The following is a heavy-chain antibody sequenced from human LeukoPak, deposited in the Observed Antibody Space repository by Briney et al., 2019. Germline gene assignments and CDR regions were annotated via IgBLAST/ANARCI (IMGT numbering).Heavy chain of an antibody. CDR3: ARDSGTTGEVKFDP. CDR2: IYHSGST. Sequence: PSGTLSLTCAVSGGSISSSNWWSWVRQPPGKGLEWTGEIYHSGSTNYNPSLKSRVTISVDKSKNQFSLKLSSVTAADTAVYYCARDSGTTGEVKFDPWGQGTLVTVSS. V-gene: IGHV4-4*02. CDR1: GGSISSSNW. J-gene: IGHJ5*02. D-gene: IGHD3-10*01.